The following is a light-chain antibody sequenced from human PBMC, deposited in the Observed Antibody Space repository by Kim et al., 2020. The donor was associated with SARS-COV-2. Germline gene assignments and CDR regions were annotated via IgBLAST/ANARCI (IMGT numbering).Light chain of an antibody. CDR1: QSISSW. V-gene: IGKV1-5*03. CDR2: KAS. Sequence: DIQMTQSPSTLSASVGDRVTITCRASQSISSWLAWYQQKPGRAPKLLIHKASSLESGVPSRFSGSGSGTEFTLTISSLQPDDFATYYCQQYNNYPLTFGQGTKLEI. J-gene: IGKJ1*01. CDR3: QQYNNYPLT.